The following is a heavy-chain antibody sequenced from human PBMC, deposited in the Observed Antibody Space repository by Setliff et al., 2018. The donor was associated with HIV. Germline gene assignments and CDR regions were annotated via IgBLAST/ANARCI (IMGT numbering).Heavy chain of an antibody. CDR1: GYTFTAYY. D-gene: IGHD2-2*01. J-gene: IGHJ4*02. Sequence: ASVKVSCKTSGYTFTAYYIHWVRQAPGQGLEWMGWINSNNGGTKYAQNFQGRVTMTRDTSITTAYMELSSLISDDTAVYYCARSMRGYCSDTSCRTFDHWGQGTLVTVSS. CDR2: INSNNGGT. V-gene: IGHV1-2*02. CDR3: ARSMRGYCSDTSCRTFDH.